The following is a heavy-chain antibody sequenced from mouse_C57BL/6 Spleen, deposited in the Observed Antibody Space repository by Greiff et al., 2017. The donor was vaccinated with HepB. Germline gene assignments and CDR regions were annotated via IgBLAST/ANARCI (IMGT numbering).Heavy chain of an antibody. V-gene: IGHV5-4*01. D-gene: IGHD1-1*01. J-gene: IGHJ4*01. CDR2: ISDGGSYT. CDR3: AREDGSSAYYAMDY. Sequence: EVMLVESGGGLVKPGGSLKLSCAASGFTFSSYAMSWVRQTPEKRLEWVATISDGGSYTYYPDNVKGRFTISRDNAKNNLYLQMSHLKSEDTAMYYCAREDGSSAYYAMDYWGQGTSVTVSS. CDR1: GFTFSSYA.